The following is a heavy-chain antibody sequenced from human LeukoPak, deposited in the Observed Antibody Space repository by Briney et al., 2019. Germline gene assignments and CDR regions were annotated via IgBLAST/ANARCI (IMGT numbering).Heavy chain of an antibody. CDR3: ARQVSSWFDP. J-gene: IGHJ5*02. CDR2: IYYSGST. Sequence: SETLSLTCTVSGGSISSSSYYWGWIRQPPGKGLEWIGYIYYSGSTNYNPSLKSRVTISVDTSKNQFSLKLSSVTAADPAVYYCARQVSSWFDPWGQGTLVTVSS. V-gene: IGHV4-61*05. CDR1: GGSISSSSYY.